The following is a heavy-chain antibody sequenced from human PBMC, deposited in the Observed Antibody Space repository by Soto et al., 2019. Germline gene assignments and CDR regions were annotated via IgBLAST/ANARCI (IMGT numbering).Heavy chain of an antibody. CDR2: IRCGGDRT. V-gene: IGHV3-23*01. CDR3: AKPQYSSSCDDAFNV. D-gene: IGHD2-2*01. J-gene: IGHJ3*01. CDR1: GFPFSSYA. Sequence: LRLSCEASGFPFSSYAMSWVRQAPGKGLEWVAAIRCGGDRTYYRESVRGRFTISRDNSKNTLDLQMDSLRVEDTAVYFCAKPQYSSSCDDAFNVWGPGTKVTVSS.